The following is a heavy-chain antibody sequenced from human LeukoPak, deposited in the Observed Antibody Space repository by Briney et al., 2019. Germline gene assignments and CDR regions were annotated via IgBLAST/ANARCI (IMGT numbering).Heavy chain of an antibody. CDR3: TPDLMDV. V-gene: IGHV3-15*01. CDR2: IKSKTDGGTA. J-gene: IGHJ6*03. CDR1: GFPFTNAW. Sequence: GGSLRLSCVVSGFPFTNAWMSWVRQAPGKGLEWVGRIKSKTDGGTADYAAPVRGRFTMWRDDARSALYLQMNSLQTEDTAVYYCTPDLMDVWGKGATVTVSS.